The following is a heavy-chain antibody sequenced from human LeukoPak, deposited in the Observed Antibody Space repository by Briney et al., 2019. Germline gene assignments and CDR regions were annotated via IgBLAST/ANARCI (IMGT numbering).Heavy chain of an antibody. J-gene: IGHJ4*02. CDR2: ISQDGSGK. CDR1: EFTFSSYW. CDR3: ARDYYGSVDY. V-gene: IGHV3-7*04. Sequence: GGSLRLSCAASEFTFSSYWMSWVRQAPGKGLEWVANISQDGSGKSYVDSVKGRFTISRDSAKNSLYLQMNTLRAEDTAVYYCARDYYGSVDYWGQGTMVTVSA. D-gene: IGHD3-10*01.